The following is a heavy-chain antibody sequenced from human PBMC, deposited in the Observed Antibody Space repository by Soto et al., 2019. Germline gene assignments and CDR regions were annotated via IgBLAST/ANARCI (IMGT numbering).Heavy chain of an antibody. V-gene: IGHV1-18*04. J-gene: IGHJ6*02. CDR2: ISAYNGNT. Sequence: QVQLVQSGAEVKKPGASVKVSCKASGYTFTSYGISWVRQAPGQGLAWMGWISAYNGNTNYAQKLQGRVTMTTDTSTSTAYMELRSLRSDDTAVYYCARDWGMAGSYYYYYYGMDVWGQGTTVTVSS. CDR1: GYTFTSYG. D-gene: IGHD6-19*01. CDR3: ARDWGMAGSYYYYYYGMDV.